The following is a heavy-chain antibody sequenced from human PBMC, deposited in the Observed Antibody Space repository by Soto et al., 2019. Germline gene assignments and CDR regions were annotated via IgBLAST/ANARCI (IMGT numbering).Heavy chain of an antibody. D-gene: IGHD3-10*01. CDR3: ARQHNYGSFDY. V-gene: IGHV5-51*01. CDR2: LYPGDSDT. CDR1: GYSFTTYW. J-gene: IGHJ4*01. Sequence: GESLKISCKGSGYSFTTYWIGWVRQMPGKGLEWMGILYPGDSDTKYSPSFQGQVTISADKSISTAYLQWGSLKASDTAMYYCARQHNYGSFDYWGHVTLVTVS.